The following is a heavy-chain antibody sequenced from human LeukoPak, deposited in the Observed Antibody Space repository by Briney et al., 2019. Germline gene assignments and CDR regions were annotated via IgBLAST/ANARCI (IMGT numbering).Heavy chain of an antibody. CDR1: GITLSNYG. V-gene: IGHV3-23*01. D-gene: IGHD3-22*01. Sequence: GGSLRLSCAVSGITLSNYGMSWVRQAPGKGLEWVAVISDSGGRTNYADSVKGRFTISRDNPKNTLYLQMNSLRPEDTAVYFCAKRGVVIRVILVGFHKEAYYFDSWGQGVLVTVSS. J-gene: IGHJ4*02. CDR3: AKRGVVIRVILVGFHKEAYYFDS. CDR2: ISDSGGRT.